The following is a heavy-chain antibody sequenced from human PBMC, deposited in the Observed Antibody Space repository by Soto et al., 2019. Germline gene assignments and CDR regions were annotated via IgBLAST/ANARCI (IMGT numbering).Heavy chain of an antibody. Sequence: QVQLVQSGAEVKKPGASVKVSCKASGYTFTSYDINCVRQATGQVLELMGWMNANSGNTGYAPNFQGRLTMTRNTSISTAYMELSTLRSEDTAGYYCARQKVDASDYWGQGTLVTVAS. D-gene: IGHD2-15*01. CDR1: GYTFTSYD. CDR2: MNANSGNT. V-gene: IGHV1-8*01. J-gene: IGHJ4*02. CDR3: ARQKVDASDY.